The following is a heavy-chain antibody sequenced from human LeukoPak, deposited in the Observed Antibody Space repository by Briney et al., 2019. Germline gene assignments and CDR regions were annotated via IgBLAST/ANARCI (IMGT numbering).Heavy chain of an antibody. D-gene: IGHD6-19*01. CDR1: GYTLTELS. V-gene: IGHV1-24*01. J-gene: IGHJ4*02. CDR3: ATGKVAGTGY. CDR2: FDPEDGET. Sequence: ASVKVSCKVSGYTLTELSMHWVRQAPGKGLGWMGGFDPEDGETIYAQKFQGRVTMTEDTSTDTAYVELSSLRSEDAAVCCCATGKVAGTGYWGQGTLVTVSS.